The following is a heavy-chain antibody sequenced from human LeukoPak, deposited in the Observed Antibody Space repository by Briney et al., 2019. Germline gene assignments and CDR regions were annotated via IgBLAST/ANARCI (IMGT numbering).Heavy chain of an antibody. CDR2: INSRISAI. J-gene: IGHJ1*01. D-gene: IGHD3-9*01. V-gene: IGHV3-48*01. CDR1: GVTFSSYG. Sequence: PGGSLRLSCAATGVTFSSYGMSWVRQAPGKGLEWVSFINSRISAIYYADSVKGRFTIFRDNAKNLLYLQMDSLRVEDTAVYYCTRDPHSLDFWGQGTRVTVSS. CDR3: TRDPHSLDF.